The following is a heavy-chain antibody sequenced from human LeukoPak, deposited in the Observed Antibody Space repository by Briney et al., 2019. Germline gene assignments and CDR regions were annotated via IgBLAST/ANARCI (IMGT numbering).Heavy chain of an antibody. CDR2: IYYSGST. V-gene: IGHV4-59*01. D-gene: IGHD5/OR15-5a*01. CDR3: ARDQGSTIEFDP. Sequence: PSETLSLTCTVAGGSISSYYWSWLRQPPGQGREWIGYIYYSGSTNYNPSLKSRVTISVDTSKNQFSLKLSSVTAADTAVYYCARDQGSTIEFDPWGQGTLVTVSS. J-gene: IGHJ5*02. CDR1: GGSISSYY.